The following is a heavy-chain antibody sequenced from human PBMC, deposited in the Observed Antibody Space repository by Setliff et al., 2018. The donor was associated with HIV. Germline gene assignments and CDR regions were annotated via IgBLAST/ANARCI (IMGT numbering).Heavy chain of an antibody. J-gene: IGHJ6*03. V-gene: IGHV1-2*02. CDR2: VRPYNADK. CDR1: GFTFSDYY. CDR3: ARDRAYCSSGSCYRPLVYYFYYMDV. Sequence: GASVKVSCKASGFTFSDYYMHWVRQAPGQGLEWMGWVRPYNADKNYAQKFQGRVTMTSDTSISTAYLELSGLTSDDTAIYYCARDRAYCSSGSCYRPLVYYFYYMDVWGTGTTGTVSS. D-gene: IGHD2-15*01.